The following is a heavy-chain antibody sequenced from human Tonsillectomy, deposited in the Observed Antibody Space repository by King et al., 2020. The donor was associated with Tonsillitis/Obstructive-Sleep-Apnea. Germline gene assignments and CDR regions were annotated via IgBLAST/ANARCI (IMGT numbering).Heavy chain of an antibody. V-gene: IGHV2-70*01. Sequence: VTLKESGPALGKPTQTCTLTCTSSRVSLSPSGMCVSWIRQPPGKSLEWLALIYWDDDKYSSTALKTRLTISKDTSKNQVVLTMTNMDPVDTATYYCARIRGSYCWSYFDYWGQGTLVTVSS. D-gene: IGHD1-26*01. CDR2: IYWDDDK. CDR3: ARIRGSYCWSYFDY. CDR1: RVSLSPSGMC. J-gene: IGHJ4*02.